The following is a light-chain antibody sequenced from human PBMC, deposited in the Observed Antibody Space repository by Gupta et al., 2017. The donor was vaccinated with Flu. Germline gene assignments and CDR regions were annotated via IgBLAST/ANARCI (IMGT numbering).Light chain of an antibody. V-gene: IGKV1-12*01. CDR1: QGLRDW. Sequence: PSSVSASVGDRVIITCRASQGLRDWLAWYQQKPGKAPTLLIYAVSNLHSGVPSRFRGSGSGTDFTLTITSLQPEDFATYYCQQANSSPKTFGQGTKVEIK. CDR3: QQANSSPKT. J-gene: IGKJ1*01. CDR2: AVS.